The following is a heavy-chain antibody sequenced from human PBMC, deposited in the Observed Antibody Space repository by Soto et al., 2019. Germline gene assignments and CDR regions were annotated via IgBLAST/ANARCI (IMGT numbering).Heavy chain of an antibody. CDR3: ARDRSSSWYGWFDP. CDR1: GGSISSGGYY. Sequence: SETLSLTCTVSGGSISSGGYYWSWIRQHPGKGLEWIGYIYYSGSTYYNPSLKSRVTISVDTSKNQFSLKLSSVTAADTAVYYCARDRSSSWYGWFDPWGQGTLVTVSS. D-gene: IGHD6-13*01. CDR2: IYYSGST. V-gene: IGHV4-31*03. J-gene: IGHJ5*02.